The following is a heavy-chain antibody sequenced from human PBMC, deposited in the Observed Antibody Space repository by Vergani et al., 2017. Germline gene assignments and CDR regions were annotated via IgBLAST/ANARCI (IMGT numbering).Heavy chain of an antibody. CDR2: IGGSGGST. CDR1: GFTFSSYA. J-gene: IGHJ4*02. V-gene: IGHV3-23*01. CDR3: EKAGRYYGFWSCYRDY. Sequence: EVQLLESGGGLVQPGGSLRLSCAASGFTFSSYAMSWVRQAPGKGLEWVSAIGGSGGSTDYADSVNGRFTNSRDNSKNTLYLQMNSLNAEDTDVYYCEKAGRYYGFWSCYRDYWGQGTLVTVSS. D-gene: IGHD3-3*01.